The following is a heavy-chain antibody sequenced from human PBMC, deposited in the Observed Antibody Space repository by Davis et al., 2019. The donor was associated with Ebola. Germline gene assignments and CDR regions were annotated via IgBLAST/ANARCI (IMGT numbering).Heavy chain of an antibody. CDR3: AKCYSSGWYPGWFDP. D-gene: IGHD6-19*01. CDR2: ISGSGGST. CDR1: GFTFSSYA. Sequence: GASLKTSCAASGFTFSSYAMSWVRQAPGKGLEWVSAISGSGGSTYYADSVKGRCTISRDNSKNTLYLQMNSLRAEDTAVYYCAKCYSSGWYPGWFDPWGQGTLVTVSS. V-gene: IGHV3-23*01. J-gene: IGHJ5*02.